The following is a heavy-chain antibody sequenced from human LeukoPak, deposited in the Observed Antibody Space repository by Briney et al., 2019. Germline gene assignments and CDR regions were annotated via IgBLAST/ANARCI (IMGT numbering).Heavy chain of an antibody. D-gene: IGHD1-26*01. CDR3: ARDLGSGSYYHYYYYYMDV. CDR1: RFTFDDYI. J-gene: IGHJ6*03. V-gene: IGHV3-43*01. Sequence: GGSLRLSCAASRFTFDDYIMHWVRQAPGKGLEWVSLISWDGETTYYADSVKGRFTASRDNSKNSLYLQMNSLRAEDTAVYYWARDLGSGSYYHYYYYYMDVWGKGTTVTVSS. CDR2: ISWDGETT.